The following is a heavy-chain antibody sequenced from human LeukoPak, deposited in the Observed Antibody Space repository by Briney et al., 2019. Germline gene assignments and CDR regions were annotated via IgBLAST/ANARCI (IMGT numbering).Heavy chain of an antibody. CDR2: IYTTGIT. CDR1: GGSISNYF. D-gene: IGHD5-18*01. V-gene: IGHV4-4*07. CDR3: ARNALRGYIYGFDY. J-gene: IGHJ4*02. Sequence: PSETLSLTCTVSGGSISNYFWSWIRQPAGKGLEWMGRIYTTGITSCNPSLESRVTMSVDTSKNQFSLRLNSVTAADTAVYFCARNALRGYIYGFDYWGQGTLVTVSS.